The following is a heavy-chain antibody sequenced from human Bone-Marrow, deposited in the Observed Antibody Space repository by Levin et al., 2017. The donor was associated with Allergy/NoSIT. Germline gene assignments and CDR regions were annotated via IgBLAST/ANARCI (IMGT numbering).Heavy chain of an antibody. CDR2: IWYDGSNK. Sequence: GGSLRLSCAASGFTFSSYGMHWVRQAPGKGLEWVAVIWYDGSNKYYADSVKGRFTISRDNSKNTLYLQMNSLRAEDTAVYYCAREQGFVEWLYGMDVWGQGTTVTVSS. V-gene: IGHV3-33*01. CDR3: AREQGFVEWLYGMDV. CDR1: GFTFSSYG. D-gene: IGHD3-3*01. J-gene: IGHJ6*02.